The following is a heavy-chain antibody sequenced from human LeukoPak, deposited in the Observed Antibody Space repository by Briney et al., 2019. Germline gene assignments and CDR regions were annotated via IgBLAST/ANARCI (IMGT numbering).Heavy chain of an antibody. V-gene: IGHV4-34*01. Sequence: SETLSLTCAVYGGSFSGYYWSWIRQPPGKGLEWVGAINHSGSTNYNPSLKIRVTISVDTSKNQFSLKLSSVTAADTAVYFCARGRAARGNWFDPWGQGTLVTVSS. J-gene: IGHJ5*02. CDR2: INHSGST. CDR3: ARGRAARGNWFDP. CDR1: GGSFSGYY. D-gene: IGHD6-6*01.